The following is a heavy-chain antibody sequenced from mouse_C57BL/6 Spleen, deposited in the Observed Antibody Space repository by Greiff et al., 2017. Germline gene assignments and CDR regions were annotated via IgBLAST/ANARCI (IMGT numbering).Heavy chain of an antibody. CDR1: GYAFSSSW. J-gene: IGHJ3*01. Sequence: QVQLQQSGPELVKPGASVKISCKASGYAFSSSWMNWVKQRPGKGLEWIGRIYPGDGDTNYNGKFKGKATLTADKSSSTAYMQLSSLTSEDSAVYCCASESIYYAYDLAGFAYWGQGTLVTVSA. CDR3: ASESIYYAYDLAGFAY. CDR2: IYPGDGDT. V-gene: IGHV1-82*01. D-gene: IGHD2-2*01.